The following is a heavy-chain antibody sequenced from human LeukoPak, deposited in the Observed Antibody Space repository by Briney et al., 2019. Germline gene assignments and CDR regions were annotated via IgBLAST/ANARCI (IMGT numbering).Heavy chain of an antibody. V-gene: IGHV3-15*01. CDR2: IKGKTDGGTT. CDR3: TTDLDY. Sequence: PLGSLRLSCAASGFIFSNAWMSWVRQAPGKGLEWVGRIKGKTDGGTTDYAAPVKGRFTISRDDSKNTLYLRMNSLKTEDIAVYYCTTDLDYWGQGTLVTVSS. CDR1: GFIFSNAW. J-gene: IGHJ4*02.